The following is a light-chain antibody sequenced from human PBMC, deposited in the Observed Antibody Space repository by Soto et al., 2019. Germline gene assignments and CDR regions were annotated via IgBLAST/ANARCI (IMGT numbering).Light chain of an antibody. Sequence: AIQMTQSPSSLSASVGDRVTITCRASQGIRNELSWFQQRPGNDPNLLISAASRLQSGVPSRFSGRGSGTDFSLASSSLQTEDCAPYYCLQDYDYPRKFGQGPKVEIK. CDR2: AAS. V-gene: IGKV1-6*01. CDR1: QGIRNE. CDR3: LQDYDYPRK. J-gene: IGKJ1*01.